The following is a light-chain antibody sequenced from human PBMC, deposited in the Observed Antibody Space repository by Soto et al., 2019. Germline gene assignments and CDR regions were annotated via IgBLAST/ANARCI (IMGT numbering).Light chain of an antibody. CDR1: QSLLHSNGYNY. Sequence: DIVITQSPLSLPVTPGEPGSISCRSSQSLLHSNGYNYLDWYLQKPGQSPQLLIYLGSYRASGVPDRFSGSGSGTDFTLKISRVEAEDVGVYYCMQALQTRTFGQGTKVDIK. CDR3: MQALQTRT. CDR2: LGS. V-gene: IGKV2-28*01. J-gene: IGKJ1*01.